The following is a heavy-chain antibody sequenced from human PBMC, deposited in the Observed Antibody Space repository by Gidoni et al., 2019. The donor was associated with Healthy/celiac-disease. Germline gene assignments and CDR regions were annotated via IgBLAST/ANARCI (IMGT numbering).Heavy chain of an antibody. Sequence: QVQLQESGPGLVKPSETLSLTCTVSGGSISSYYWSWIRQPAGKGLEWIGRIYTSGSTNYNPSLKSRVTMSVDTSKNQFSLKLSSVTAADTAVYYCAREDYYGSGSYYNAFDYWGQGTLVTVSS. V-gene: IGHV4-4*07. CDR2: IYTSGST. CDR3: AREDYYGSGSYYNAFDY. D-gene: IGHD3-10*01. J-gene: IGHJ4*02. CDR1: GGSISSYY.